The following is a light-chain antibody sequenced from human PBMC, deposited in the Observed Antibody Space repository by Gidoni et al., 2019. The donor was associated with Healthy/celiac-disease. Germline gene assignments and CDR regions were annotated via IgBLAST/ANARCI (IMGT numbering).Light chain of an antibody. J-gene: IGKJ4*01. V-gene: IGKV1-33*01. CDR3: QQYGNLPLT. CDR2: DAS. Sequence: DFQMTQSPSSLSASVGDRVTITCQASQDISNFLNWYQQKPGKAPKLLVYDASNLETGVPSSFSGSGSGTDFTFTISSLQPEDVATYYCQQYGNLPLTFGGGTKLEI. CDR1: QDISNF.